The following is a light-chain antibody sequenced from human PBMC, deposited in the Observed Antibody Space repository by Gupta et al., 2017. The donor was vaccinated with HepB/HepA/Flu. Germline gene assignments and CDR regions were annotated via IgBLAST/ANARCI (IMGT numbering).Light chain of an antibody. CDR2: TNN. Sequence: QSLLTPPPSASGTPGQRVTISCSGSSSNIESNYVFWYQHLPGTAPKLLIYTNNQRPSGVPDRFSGSKSGTSASLAISGLRSEDEADYYCAAWDDNLRVVFGGGTKLTVL. J-gene: IGLJ2*01. CDR3: AAWDDNLRVV. V-gene: IGLV1-47*01. CDR1: SSNIESNY.